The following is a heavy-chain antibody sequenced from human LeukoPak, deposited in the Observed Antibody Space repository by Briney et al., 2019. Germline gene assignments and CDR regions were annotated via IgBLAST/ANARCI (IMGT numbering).Heavy chain of an antibody. V-gene: IGHV3-33*01. CDR2: IWDDGGTK. CDR3: AREGLTGSTNWFDS. Sequence: GGSLRLSCVVSGFTFSSYGMHWVRQAPGKGLEWVAVIWDDGGTKYYSDSVKGRFTISRDNSKSTLYLEMNSLRVEDPAVYYCAREGLTGSTNWFDSWGQGTLATVSS. J-gene: IGHJ5*01. D-gene: IGHD1-7*01. CDR1: GFTFSSYG.